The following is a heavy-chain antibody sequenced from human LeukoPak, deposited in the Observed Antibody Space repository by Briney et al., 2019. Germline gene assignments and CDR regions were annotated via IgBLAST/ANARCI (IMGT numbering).Heavy chain of an antibody. CDR3: EVIEHLTDY. D-gene: IGHD2-21*01. CDR1: GYTFTAYY. Sequence: ASVNVSCKASGYTFTAYYIHWVRQAPGQRLEWMGWINPNSVGTNSAQKFQGRVTITRDTSISTAYMERSSLRSADAAVYSCEVIEHLTDYWGQGTLVTVSS. V-gene: IGHV1-2*02. J-gene: IGHJ4*02. CDR2: INPNSVGT.